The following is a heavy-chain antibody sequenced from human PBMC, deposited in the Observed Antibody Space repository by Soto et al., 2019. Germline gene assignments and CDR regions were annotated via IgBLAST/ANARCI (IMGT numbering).Heavy chain of an antibody. CDR3: ARVEYSSSWYYYYGMDV. CDR2: IYYSGST. Sequence: SETLSLTCTVSGGSISSSSYYWGWIRQPPGKGLEWIGSIYYSGSTYYNPSLKSRVTISVDTSKNQFSLKLSSVTAADTAVYYWARVEYSSSWYYYYGMDVWGQGTTVTVSS. CDR1: GGSISSSSYY. D-gene: IGHD6-13*01. V-gene: IGHV4-39*07. J-gene: IGHJ6*02.